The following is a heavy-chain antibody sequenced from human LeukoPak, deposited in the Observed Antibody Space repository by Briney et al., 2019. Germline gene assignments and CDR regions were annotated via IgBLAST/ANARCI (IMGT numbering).Heavy chain of an antibody. CDR1: GFAFSSNW. CDR2: INSGGSGT. V-gene: IGHV3-74*01. D-gene: IGHD7-27*01. Sequence: GGSLRLSCAASGFAFSSNWMHWVRQTPGKGLVWVSRINSGGSGTSYADSVEGRFTISRDNAKNTLYLQMNSLKGEDTAVYYCATSLGPLTEYWGQGTLVAVSS. J-gene: IGHJ4*02. CDR3: ATSLGPLTEY.